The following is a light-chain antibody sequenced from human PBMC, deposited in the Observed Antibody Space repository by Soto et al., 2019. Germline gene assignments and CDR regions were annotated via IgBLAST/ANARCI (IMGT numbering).Light chain of an antibody. Sequence: DIQMTQSPSSLSASIGDRVTITCRASQIISNYLNWYQQKPGKAPNLLIYGTSSLQSGVSSRFSGSGSGTDFTLTISSLEPEDYATYYCQQSHSFPFTFGPGTKVDVK. J-gene: IGKJ3*01. CDR2: GTS. CDR1: QIISNY. V-gene: IGKV1-39*01. CDR3: QQSHSFPFT.